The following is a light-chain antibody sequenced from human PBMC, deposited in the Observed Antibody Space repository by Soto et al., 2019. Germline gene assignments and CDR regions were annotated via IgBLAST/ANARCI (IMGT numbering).Light chain of an antibody. Sequence: EIVMTQSPATLSVSPGERATLSCRASQSVSTNYLAWYQQKPGQAPRLLMYDASSRATGIPDRFSGSGSGTDFTLIINRLEPEDFAVYHCQQYGSSPWTFGQGTKVDIK. CDR2: DAS. CDR1: QSVSTNY. CDR3: QQYGSSPWT. J-gene: IGKJ1*01. V-gene: IGKV3-20*01.